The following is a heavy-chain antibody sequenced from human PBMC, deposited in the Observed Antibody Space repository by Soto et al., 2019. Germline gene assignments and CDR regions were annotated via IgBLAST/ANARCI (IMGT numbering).Heavy chain of an antibody. CDR3: ARLRRDWGDAFDL. CDR1: GGPFGSSA. Sequence: QVQLVQSGADVKKPGSSVKVSCKTSGGPFGSSAISWVRQAPAQGLEWMGEIIPVFDKANYAQNFQGRLTITADEPTGTVFMQLSSLRSEDTAVYFCARLRRDWGDAFDLWG. D-gene: IGHD3-16*01. V-gene: IGHV1-69*01. CDR2: IIPVFDKA. J-gene: IGHJ3*01.